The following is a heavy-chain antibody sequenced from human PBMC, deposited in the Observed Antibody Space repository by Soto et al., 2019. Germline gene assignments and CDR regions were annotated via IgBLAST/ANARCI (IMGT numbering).Heavy chain of an antibody. J-gene: IGHJ4*02. CDR3: AKGESQWLVPFDY. CDR2: ISWNCDSI. V-gene: IGHV3-9*03. D-gene: IGHD6-19*01. CDR1: GFTFDDFA. Sequence: EVQLVESGGGLVQAGRSLRLSCAASGFTFDDFAMHWVRQAPGKGLEWVSGISWNCDSIDYAESVKGRFTISRDNAKNSLYLQMNSLRAGDMAVYYCAKGESQWLVPFDYWGQGTLVTVS.